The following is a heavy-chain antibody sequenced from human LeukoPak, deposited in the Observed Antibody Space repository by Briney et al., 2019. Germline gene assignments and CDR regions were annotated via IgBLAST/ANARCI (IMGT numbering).Heavy chain of an antibody. V-gene: IGHV3-23*01. CDR1: GFTFSSYA. J-gene: IGHJ3*02. Sequence: GGSLRLSCAASGFTFSSYAMSWVRQAPGKGLEWLSLILHNGDSTYYADSVKGRFTISRDNSKNTLYLQVNSLRAEDTAVYYCARLSSFAFDIWGQGTMVTVSS. D-gene: IGHD3-16*02. CDR2: ILHNGDST. CDR3: ARLSSFAFDI.